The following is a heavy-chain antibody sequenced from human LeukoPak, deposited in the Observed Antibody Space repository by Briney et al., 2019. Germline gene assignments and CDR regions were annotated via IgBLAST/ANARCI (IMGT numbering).Heavy chain of an antibody. V-gene: IGHV4-59*01. J-gene: IGHJ5*02. CDR1: GGSISSYY. D-gene: IGHD4-17*01. CDR3: ARDKGYGDYADWFDP. Sequence: SETLSLTCTVSGGSISSYYWSWIRQPPGKGLEWIGYIYYSGSTNYNPSLKSRVTISVDTSKNQFSLKLSSVTAADTAVYYCARDKGYGDYADWFDPWGQGTLVTVSS. CDR2: IYYSGST.